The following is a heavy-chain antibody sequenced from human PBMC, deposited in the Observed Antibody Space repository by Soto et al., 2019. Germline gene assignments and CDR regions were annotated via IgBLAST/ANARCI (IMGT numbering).Heavy chain of an antibody. CDR3: ARDQDNWNYDY. J-gene: IGHJ4*02. V-gene: IGHV3-7*01. CDR2: IPQEGVDG. D-gene: IGHD1-7*01. Sequence: PGGSLRLSCEVSGFVFSMYSMSWVRQTPGKGLEWVAKIPQEGVDGHYADSVKGRFTISRDNSKNTLYLQMNSLRAEDTAVYYCARDQDNWNYDYWGQGTLVTVSS. CDR1: GFVFSMYS.